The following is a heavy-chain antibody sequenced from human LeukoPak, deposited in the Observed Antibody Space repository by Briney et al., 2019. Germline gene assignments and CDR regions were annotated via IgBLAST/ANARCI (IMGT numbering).Heavy chain of an antibody. D-gene: IGHD1-14*01. V-gene: IGHV4-38-2*02. CDR3: ARAYKAYYYMDV. J-gene: IGHJ6*03. CDR1: GYSISSGYY. CDR2: IYYSGST. Sequence: PSETLSLTCTVSGYSISSGYYWGWIRQPPGKGLEWIGSIYYSGSTYYNPSLKSRVTISVDTSKNQFSLKLSSVTAADTAVYYCARAYKAYYYMDVWGKGTTVTVSS.